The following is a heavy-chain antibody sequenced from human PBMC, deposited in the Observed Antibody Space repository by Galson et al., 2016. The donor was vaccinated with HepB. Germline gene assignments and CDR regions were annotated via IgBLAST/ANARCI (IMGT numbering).Heavy chain of an antibody. CDR2: IYWDDDK. D-gene: IGHD3-16*01. Sequence: PALVKPTQTLTLTCTFSGFSLSTSGVGVGWIRQPPGKALEWLALIYWDDDKRYRPSLQSRLTNTKYSSKNQVFLKMTNMDPVDTATYYCAHLTSGGLDYWGQGTLVTVSS. V-gene: IGHV2-5*02. J-gene: IGHJ4*02. CDR1: GFSLSTSGVG. CDR3: AHLTSGGLDY.